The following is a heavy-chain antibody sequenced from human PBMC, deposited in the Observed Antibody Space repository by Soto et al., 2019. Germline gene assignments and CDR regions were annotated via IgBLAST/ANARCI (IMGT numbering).Heavy chain of an antibody. V-gene: IGHV4-39*01. J-gene: IGHJ5*02. D-gene: IGHD1-26*01. Sequence: PSETLSLTCTVSGGSISSSSYYWGWIRQPPGKGLEGVGSIYYSGSTYYNPSLKSRVTISVDTSKNQFSLKLSSVTAADTAVYYCAIQSASGWELRTGWFDPWGQGTLVTVSS. CDR1: GGSISSSSYY. CDR2: IYYSGST. CDR3: AIQSASGWELRTGWFDP.